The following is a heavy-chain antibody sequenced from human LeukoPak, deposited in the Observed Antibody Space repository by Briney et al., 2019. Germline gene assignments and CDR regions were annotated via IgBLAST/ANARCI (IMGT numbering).Heavy chain of an antibody. J-gene: IGHJ4*02. CDR1: GFTFSSYW. Sequence: PGGSLRLSCAASGFTFSSYWMHWVRQVPGKGLVWVSLINSDGSGTSHADSVRGRFTISRDNAKNTLYLQMNSLRAEDTAVYYCARSYYGSGSYFDYWGQGTLVTVSS. CDR2: INSDGSGT. D-gene: IGHD3-10*01. V-gene: IGHV3-74*01. CDR3: ARSYYGSGSYFDY.